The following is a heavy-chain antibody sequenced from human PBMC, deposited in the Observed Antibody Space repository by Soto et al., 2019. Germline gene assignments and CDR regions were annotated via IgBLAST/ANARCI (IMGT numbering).Heavy chain of an antibody. V-gene: IGHV3-21*06. CDR3: ARDIASPGGDYFDS. D-gene: IGHD2-21*01. Sequence: EVQLVESGGGLVKAGGSLRLFCTASGFTFRNYNMNWVRQAPGKGLAWVSSISTGGSYMFSADSVKGRFTISRDNAQNSLFLQIESPRAEDTAVYYCARDIASPGGDYFDSWGQGTLVTVSS. CDR2: ISTGGSYM. J-gene: IGHJ4*02. CDR1: GFTFRNYN.